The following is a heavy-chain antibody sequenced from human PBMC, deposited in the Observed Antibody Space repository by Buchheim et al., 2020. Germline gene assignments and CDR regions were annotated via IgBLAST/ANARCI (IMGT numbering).Heavy chain of an antibody. D-gene: IGHD1-26*01. Sequence: QVQLQESGPGLVKPSETLSLTCTVSGGSISSHFWSWIRQPPGKGLEWIGYIYYSGSTNYNPSLKSRVTISVDTPKNQFSLKLSSVTAADTAVYYCASIVGATQYFDYWGQGTL. CDR1: GGSISSHF. V-gene: IGHV4-59*11. CDR3: ASIVGATQYFDY. CDR2: IYYSGST. J-gene: IGHJ4*02.